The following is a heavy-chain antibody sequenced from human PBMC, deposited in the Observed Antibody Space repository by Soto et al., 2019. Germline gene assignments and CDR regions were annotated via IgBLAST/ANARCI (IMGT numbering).Heavy chain of an antibody. CDR3: ARSPPGFCSGGSCPNSFDY. Sequence: SETLSLTCTVSGGSISSSSYYWGWIRQPPGKGLEGIGSIYYSGSTYYNPSLKSRVTISVDTSKNQFSLKLSSVTAADTAVYYCARSPPGFCSGGSCPNSFDYWGQGTLVTVSS. D-gene: IGHD2-15*01. V-gene: IGHV4-39*01. J-gene: IGHJ4*02. CDR1: GGSISSSSYY. CDR2: IYYSGST.